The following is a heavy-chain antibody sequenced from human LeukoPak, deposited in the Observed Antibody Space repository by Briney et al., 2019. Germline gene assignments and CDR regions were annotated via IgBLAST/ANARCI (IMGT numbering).Heavy chain of an antibody. J-gene: IGHJ4*02. D-gene: IGHD5-12*01. CDR1: GFTFSSYA. CDR2: ISGSGGST. Sequence: GGSLRLSCAASGFTFSSYAMSWVHQAPGKGLEWVSAISGSGGSTYYADSVKGRFTISRDNSKNTLYLQMNSLRAEDTAVYYCAKAGGYDLRVFDYWGQGTLVTVSS. V-gene: IGHV3-23*01. CDR3: AKAGGYDLRVFDY.